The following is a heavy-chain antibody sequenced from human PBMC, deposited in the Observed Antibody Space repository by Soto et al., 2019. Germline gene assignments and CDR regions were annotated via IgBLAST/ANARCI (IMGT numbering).Heavy chain of an antibody. CDR1: GYTFTSYA. CDR3: AKGDPSYYYSGMDV. J-gene: IGHJ6*02. V-gene: IGHV1-3*01. Sequence: ASVKVSCKASGYTFTSYAMHWVRQAPGQRLEWMGWINAGNGNTKYSQKFQGRVTITRDTSASAAYMELSSLRSEDTAVYYCAKGDPSYYYSGMDVWGQGPTVPVSS. D-gene: IGHD3-16*01. CDR2: INAGNGNT.